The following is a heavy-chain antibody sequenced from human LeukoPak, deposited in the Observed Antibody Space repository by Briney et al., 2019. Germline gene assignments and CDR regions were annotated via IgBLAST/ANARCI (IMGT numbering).Heavy chain of an antibody. Sequence: SVKVSCKASGGTFSSYAISWVRQAPGQGLEWMGGIIPISGTANYAQKFQGRVTITADESTSTAYMELSSLRSEDTAVYYCATGQVGATRDSFDYWGQGTLVTVSS. CDR2: IIPISGTA. D-gene: IGHD1-26*01. J-gene: IGHJ4*02. V-gene: IGHV1-69*13. CDR1: GGTFSSYA. CDR3: ATGQVGATRDSFDY.